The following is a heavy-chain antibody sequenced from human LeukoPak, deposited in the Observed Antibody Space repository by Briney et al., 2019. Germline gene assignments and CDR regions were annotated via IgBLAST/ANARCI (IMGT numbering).Heavy chain of an antibody. D-gene: IGHD2-2*01. V-gene: IGHV3-74*01. Sequence: WGSLRLSCVPSGFTFSSYWMHWVRQAPGKGLVWVSRINIDGSAINYADSVKGRFTISRDNAKNTLYLQMNSLRAEDTAVYYCARAGQYRFDYWGQGTLVTVSS. CDR3: ARAGQYRFDY. J-gene: IGHJ4*02. CDR2: INIDGSAI. CDR1: GFTFSSYW.